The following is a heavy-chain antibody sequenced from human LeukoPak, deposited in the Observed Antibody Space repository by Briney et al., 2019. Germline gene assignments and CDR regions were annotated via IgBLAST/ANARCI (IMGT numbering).Heavy chain of an antibody. J-gene: IGHJ6*02. Sequence: GGSLRLSCAASGFTFSGSAMHWVRQASGKGLEWVGRIRSKANSYATAYAASVKGRFTISRDDSKNTAYLQMNSLKTEDTAVYYCTRHPTGGLRSYYYYGMDVWGQGTTVTVSS. CDR2: IRSKANSYAT. V-gene: IGHV3-73*01. D-gene: IGHD3-16*01. CDR1: GFTFSGSA. CDR3: TRHPTGGLRSYYYYGMDV.